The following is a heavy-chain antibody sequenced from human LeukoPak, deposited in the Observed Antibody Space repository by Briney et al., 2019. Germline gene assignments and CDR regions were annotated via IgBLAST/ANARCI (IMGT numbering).Heavy chain of an antibody. CDR3: ARERWYSSSWYRGYYFDY. D-gene: IGHD6-13*01. CDR2: TYYRSKWYN. V-gene: IGHV6-1*01. Sequence: SQTLSLTCAISGDSVSSNSAAWNWIRQSPSRGLEWLGRTYYRSKWYNDYAVSVKSRITINPDTSKNQFSLQLNSVTPEDTAFYYCARERWYSSSWYRGYYFDYWGQGTLVTVSS. CDR1: GDSVSSNSAA. J-gene: IGHJ4*02.